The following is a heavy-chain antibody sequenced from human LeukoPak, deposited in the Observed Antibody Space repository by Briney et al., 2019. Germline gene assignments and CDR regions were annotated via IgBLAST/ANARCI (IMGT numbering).Heavy chain of an antibody. CDR3: AKDRWELLVSAFDI. V-gene: IGHV3-30*02. D-gene: IGHD1-26*01. J-gene: IGHJ3*02. Sequence: PGGSLRLSCAASGFTFSSYGMHWVRQAPGKGLECVAFIRHDGSNKYYADSVKGRFTISRDNSKNTLYLQMNSLRAEDTAVYYCAKDRWELLVSAFDIWGQGTMVTVSS. CDR1: GFTFSSYG. CDR2: IRHDGSNK.